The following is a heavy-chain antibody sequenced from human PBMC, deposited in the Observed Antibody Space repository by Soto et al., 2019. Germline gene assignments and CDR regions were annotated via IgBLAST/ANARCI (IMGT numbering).Heavy chain of an antibody. CDR2: INHSGNT. CDR1: GGSFSGYY. CDR3: ARAGPNWFDP. V-gene: IGHV4-34*01. J-gene: IGHJ5*02. Sequence: SETLSLTCAVYGGSFSGYYWSWIRKPPEKGQEWIGEINHSGNTNYNPSIKSRVTISVDTSKNQFSLKLSSVTAADTAVYYCARAGPNWFDPWGQGTLVTVSS.